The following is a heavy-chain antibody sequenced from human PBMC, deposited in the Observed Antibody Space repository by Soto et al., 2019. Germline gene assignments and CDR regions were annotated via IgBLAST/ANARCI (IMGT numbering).Heavy chain of an antibody. CDR1: GFSLNTNGMG. CDR2: IYWDEDK. CDR3: AGWSYESGLDV. D-gene: IGHD1-26*01. J-gene: IGHJ6*02. V-gene: IGHV2-5*02. Sequence: QITLKESGPTLVRPTQTLTLTCSFSGFSLNTNGMGVGWIRPPPGKALEWLAFIYWDEDKRYSPSLKTRLTVTTDPSKTEVVLTLTHLDPLDTGTSCRAGWSYESGLDVWGQGTTVTVSS.